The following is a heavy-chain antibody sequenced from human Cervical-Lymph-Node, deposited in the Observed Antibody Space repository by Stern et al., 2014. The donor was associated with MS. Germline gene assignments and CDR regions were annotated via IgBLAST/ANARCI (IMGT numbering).Heavy chain of an antibody. CDR1: GFTFDDYA. CDR2: VCWNSGKI. Sequence: EVHLEESGGGLVQPGRPLRLSWAASGFTFDDYAMHWVRQAPGKGLEGVSGVCWNSGKIAYAASAKGRLPISRANAQNTLYLQMNSRRVEDTALYYCSKDGGATSYHYGMDVWGQGTTVTVSS. V-gene: IGHV3-9*01. D-gene: IGHD1-26*01. J-gene: IGHJ6*02. CDR3: SKDGGATSYHYGMDV.